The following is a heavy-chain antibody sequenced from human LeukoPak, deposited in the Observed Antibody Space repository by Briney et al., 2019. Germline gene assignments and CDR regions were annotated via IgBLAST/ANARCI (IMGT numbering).Heavy chain of an antibody. V-gene: IGHV4-34*01. CDR1: GGSFSGYY. D-gene: IGHD1-26*01. CDR3: ARGPCIVGATTYTPARGAFDI. Sequence: SETLSLTCAVYGGSFSGYYWSWIRQPPGKGLEWIGEINHSGSTNYNPSLKSRVTISVDTSKNQFSLKLSSVTAADTAVYYCARGPCIVGATTYTPARGAFDIWGQGPMVTVSS. CDR2: INHSGST. J-gene: IGHJ3*02.